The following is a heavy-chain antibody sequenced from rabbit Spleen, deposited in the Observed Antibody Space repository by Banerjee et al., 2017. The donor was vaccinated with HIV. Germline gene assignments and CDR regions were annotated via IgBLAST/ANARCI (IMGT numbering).Heavy chain of an antibody. D-gene: IGHD1-1*01. J-gene: IGHJ6*01. CDR1: GVSFSGSSY. V-gene: IGHV1S40*01. Sequence: QQLVESGGGLVKPGASLTLTCTASGVSFSGSSYMCWVRQAPGKGLEWIACIETDSSGFTYFATWAIGRFTISKTSSTTVTLQVTSLTAADTATYFCARDTSSSFSSYGMDLWGPGTLVTVS. CDR3: ARDTSSSFSSYGMDL. CDR2: IETDSSGFT.